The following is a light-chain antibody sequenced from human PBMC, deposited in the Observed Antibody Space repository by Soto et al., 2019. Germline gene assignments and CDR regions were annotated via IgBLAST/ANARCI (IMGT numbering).Light chain of an antibody. CDR3: QQFNIWPHMLS. Sequence: IVVTQSPATLSVSPGERVTLSCRASQSVGSNLAWYQQRPGQAPRLLIYDASTRATGIPDRFSGSWSGTEFTLTISSLQSEDFAVYYCQQFNIWPHMLSFGGGTKLEMK. CDR2: DAS. V-gene: IGKV3-15*01. CDR1: QSVGSN. J-gene: IGKJ4*01.